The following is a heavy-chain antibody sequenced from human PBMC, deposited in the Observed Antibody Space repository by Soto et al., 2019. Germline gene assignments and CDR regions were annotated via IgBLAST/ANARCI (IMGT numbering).Heavy chain of an antibody. CDR3: AREDILGARSFDY. D-gene: IGHD1-26*01. Sequence: EVQLVESGGGLVQTGGSLRLCCAASGFSFSGYSMNWVRQAPGKGLEWISYISSLSTPRYYAESVEGRFIISRDNAKNSLYLQMNSLRDEDTAVYFCAREDILGARSFDYWGQGTLVTVSS. V-gene: IGHV3-48*02. CDR2: ISSLSTPR. J-gene: IGHJ4*02. CDR1: GFSFSGYS.